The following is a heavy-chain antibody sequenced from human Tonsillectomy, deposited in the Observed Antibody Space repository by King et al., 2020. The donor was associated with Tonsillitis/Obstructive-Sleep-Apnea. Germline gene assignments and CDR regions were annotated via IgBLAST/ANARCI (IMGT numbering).Heavy chain of an antibody. CDR2: IYYSGST. CDR1: GGSISNSSYY. V-gene: IGHV4-39*01. CDR3: ARHVLRFLEWLPFDY. J-gene: IGHJ4*02. D-gene: IGHD3-3*01. Sequence: QLQESGPGLVKPSETLSLTCTVSGGSISNSSYYWGWIRQPPGKGLEWIGSIYYSGSTYYNPSLKSRVTISVDTSKNQFSLKLSSVTAADTAVYYCARHVLRFLEWLPFDYWGQGTLVTVSS.